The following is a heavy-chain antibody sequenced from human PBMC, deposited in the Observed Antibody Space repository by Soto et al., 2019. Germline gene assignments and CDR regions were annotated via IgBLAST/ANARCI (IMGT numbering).Heavy chain of an antibody. J-gene: IGHJ4*02. CDR2: ISYDGSNK. V-gene: IGHV3-30*18. D-gene: IGHD6-19*01. Sequence: GGSLRLSCAASGFTFSSYGMHWVRQAPGKGLEWVAVISYDGSNKNYADSVKGRFTISRDNSKNTLYLQMNSLRAEDTAVYYCAKDTIAVAPTFDYWGQGTLVTVSS. CDR1: GFTFSSYG. CDR3: AKDTIAVAPTFDY.